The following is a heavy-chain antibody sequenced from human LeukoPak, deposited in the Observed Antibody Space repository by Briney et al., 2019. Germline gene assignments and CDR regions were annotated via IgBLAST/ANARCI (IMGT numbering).Heavy chain of an antibody. J-gene: IGHJ4*02. CDR3: VPSGGVTTPLRTHYFDY. CDR1: GYTFTGYY. CDR2: INPNSGGT. D-gene: IGHD4-17*01. Sequence: ASVKVSCKTSGYTFTGYYMEWVRQAPGQGLEWMGRINPNSGGTKYAQKFQGRVTLTRDTSVSTAYMELSSLRSDDTAVYYCVPSGGVTTPLRTHYFDYWGQGTLVTVSS. V-gene: IGHV1-2*06.